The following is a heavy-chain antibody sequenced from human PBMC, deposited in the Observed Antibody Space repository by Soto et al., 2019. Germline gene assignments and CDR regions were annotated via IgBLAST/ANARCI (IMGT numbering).Heavy chain of an antibody. J-gene: IGHJ4*02. CDR2: IHPSGGT. D-gene: IGHD7-27*01. CDR3: ARAKFESTGWHQFDI. V-gene: IGHV4-39*01. Sequence: ETLSLPCTVSGASISSGTYYWNWIRQSPEKGLEWIGCIHPSGGTHYNPSLRSRVTLSVDSSKNQISLALTSVTAADTAVYYCARAKFESTGWHQFDIWGQGTLVTV. CDR1: GASISSGTYY.